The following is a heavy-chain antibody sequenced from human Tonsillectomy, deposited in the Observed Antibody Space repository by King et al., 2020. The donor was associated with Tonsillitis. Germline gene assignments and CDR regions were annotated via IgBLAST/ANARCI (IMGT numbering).Heavy chain of an antibody. V-gene: IGHV3-23*04. CDR2: SSGSGGYT. D-gene: IGHD6-19*01. CDR1: GFSFRNYA. J-gene: IGHJ4*02. CDR3: AKLGYGIAVAGLVDY. Sequence: VQLVESGGGLVQPGGSLRLSCAASGFSFRNYAMSWVRQALGKVLEWVSASSGSGGYTYYPDSVKGRFTISRDNSKNTLYLQMNSLRAEDTAVYYCAKLGYGIAVAGLVDYWGQGTLVTVSS.